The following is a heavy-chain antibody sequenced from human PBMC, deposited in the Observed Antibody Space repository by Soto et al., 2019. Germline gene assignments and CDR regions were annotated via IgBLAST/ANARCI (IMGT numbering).Heavy chain of an antibody. V-gene: IGHV4-34*01. CDR3: ASSGTSRH. J-gene: IGHJ4*02. D-gene: IGHD2-2*01. CDR2: INHSGST. CDR1: GGSFSDYF. Sequence: QVQLQQWGAGLLKPSETLSLTCAVYGGSFSDYFWSWIRQPPGKGLEWIGEINHSGSTRYNPSLKSPVTISVDTSMNHFSLKLSSVTAADTAVYFCASSGTSRHWGQGTLVTVSS.